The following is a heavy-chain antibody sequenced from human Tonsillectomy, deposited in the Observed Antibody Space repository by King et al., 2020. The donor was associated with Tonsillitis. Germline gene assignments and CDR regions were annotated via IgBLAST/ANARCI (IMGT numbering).Heavy chain of an antibody. Sequence: QLVQSGGGLVRPGGSLRLSCAASGFTFSNYAMGWVRQAPGRGLQWVSTINRSGGSTYYADSVKGRFTVSRDNSENTVSLQMNSLRAEDTAVYYCAIRTYYYNSGGAFDIWGQGTVVTVSS. D-gene: IGHD3-10*01. CDR1: GFTFSNYA. CDR3: AIRTYYYNSGGAFDI. V-gene: IGHV3-23*04. CDR2: INRSGGST. J-gene: IGHJ3*02.